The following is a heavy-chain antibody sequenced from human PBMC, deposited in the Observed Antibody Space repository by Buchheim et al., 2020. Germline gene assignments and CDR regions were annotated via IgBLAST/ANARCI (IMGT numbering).Heavy chain of an antibody. CDR3: ARGGYCSGGSCYPRGYYYYGMDV. Sequence: QVQLVESGGGVVQPGRSLRLSCAASGFTFSSYGMHWVRQAPGKGLEWVAVIWYDGSNKYYADSVKGRFTISRDNSKNTLYLQMNSLRAEDTAVYYCARGGYCSGGSCYPRGYYYYGMDVWGQGTT. D-gene: IGHD2-15*01. J-gene: IGHJ6*02. CDR2: IWYDGSNK. CDR1: GFTFSSYG. V-gene: IGHV3-33*01.